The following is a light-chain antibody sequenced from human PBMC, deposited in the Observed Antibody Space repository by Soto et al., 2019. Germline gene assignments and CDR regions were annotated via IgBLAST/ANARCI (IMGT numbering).Light chain of an antibody. J-gene: IGLJ3*02. CDR1: SSNVGSHF. CDR3: QSYDNSLSGSWV. CDR2: GNS. V-gene: IGLV1-40*01. Sequence: QSVLTQPPSVSAAPGQKVTISCSGTSSNVGSHFVSWYLQLPGTAPKLLIYGNSNRPSGVPDRFSGSKSGTSASLAINGLQAEDEAHYYCQSYDNSLSGSWVFGGGTKLTVL.